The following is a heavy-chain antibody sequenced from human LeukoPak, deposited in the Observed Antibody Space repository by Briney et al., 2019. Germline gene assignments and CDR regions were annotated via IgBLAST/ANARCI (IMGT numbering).Heavy chain of an antibody. Sequence: GGSLRLSCAASGFTFSSYGMHWVRQAPGKGLEWVAVISYDGTNKYYADSVRGRFTISRDNSKNTLYLQMDSLRTEDTAVYYCARGELYASGWYGSIDYWGQGTLVAVSS. D-gene: IGHD6-19*01. J-gene: IGHJ4*02. V-gene: IGHV3-30*03. CDR1: GFTFSSYG. CDR3: ARGELYASGWYGSIDY. CDR2: ISYDGTNK.